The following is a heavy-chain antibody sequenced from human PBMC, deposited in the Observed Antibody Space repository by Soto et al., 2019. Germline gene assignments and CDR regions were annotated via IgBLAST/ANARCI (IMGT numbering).Heavy chain of an antibody. V-gene: IGHV1-18*01. Sequence: GASVKVSCKASGYTFTSYGISWVRQAPGQGLEWMGWIGAYNGNTKYSQKLQGRVTITRDTSASTAYMELSSLRSEDTAVYYCARATNGYCVTTGCPGNWFDPWGQGTLVTVSS. D-gene: IGHD2-2*03. J-gene: IGHJ5*02. CDR2: IGAYNGNT. CDR1: GYTFTSYG. CDR3: ARATNGYCVTTGCPGNWFDP.